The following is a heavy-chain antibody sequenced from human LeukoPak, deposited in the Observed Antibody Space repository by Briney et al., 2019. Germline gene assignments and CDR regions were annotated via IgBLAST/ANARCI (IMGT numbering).Heavy chain of an antibody. Sequence: GGSLRLSCAASGFTFSSYGMHWVRQAPGKGLEWVAFIRYDGSNKYYADSVKGRFTISRDNSKNTLYLQMNSLRAEDTAVYYCAKTLLLTKLTYYFDYWGQGTLVTVSS. CDR1: GFTFSSYG. CDR3: AKTLLLTKLTYYFDY. J-gene: IGHJ4*02. D-gene: IGHD1-1*01. CDR2: IRYDGSNK. V-gene: IGHV3-30*02.